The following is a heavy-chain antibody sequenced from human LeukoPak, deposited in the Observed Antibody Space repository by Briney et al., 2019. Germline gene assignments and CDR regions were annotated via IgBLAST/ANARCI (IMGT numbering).Heavy chain of an antibody. CDR2: IKYDGSEM. J-gene: IGHJ4*02. D-gene: IGHD3-16*01. CDR3: ARLLGAFTIFDL. Sequence: PGGSLRLSCATSGFTFSSYWMSWVRQAPGKGLEWVATIKYDGSEMYYVGSVKGRFTISRDSASLYLQMNSLKVDDMAMYYCARLLGAFTIFDLWGQGALVTVSS. CDR1: GFTFSSYW. V-gene: IGHV3-7*01.